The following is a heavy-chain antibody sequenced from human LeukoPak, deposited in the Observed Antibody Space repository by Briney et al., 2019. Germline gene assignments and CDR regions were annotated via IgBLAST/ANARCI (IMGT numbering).Heavy chain of an antibody. CDR2: INSDGGST. D-gene: IGHD2-8*01. J-gene: IGHJ3*02. CDR1: GFTFSSYW. Sequence: PGGSLRLSCAASGFTFSSYWMHWVRQAPGKGLVWVSRINSDGGSTSYADSVKGRFTISRDNAKNTLYLQLNSLRDEDTAVYYCARGNGHGFDMWGQGTMVTVSS. V-gene: IGHV3-74*01. CDR3: ARGNGHGFDM.